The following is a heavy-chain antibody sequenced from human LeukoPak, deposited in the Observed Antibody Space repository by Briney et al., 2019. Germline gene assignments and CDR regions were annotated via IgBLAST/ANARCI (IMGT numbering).Heavy chain of an antibody. J-gene: IGHJ4*02. V-gene: IGHV1-46*01. CDR2: INPSGGST. CDR1: GYTFTSYY. D-gene: IGHD3-22*01. Sequence: GASVKVSCKASGYTFTSYYMHWVRQAPGQGLEWMGIINPSGGSTSCAQKFQGRVTMTRDTSKNQFSLKLSSVTAADTAVYYCATGLGVYYDTSDHYPFDYWGQGTLVTVSS. CDR3: ATGLGVYYDTSDHYPFDY.